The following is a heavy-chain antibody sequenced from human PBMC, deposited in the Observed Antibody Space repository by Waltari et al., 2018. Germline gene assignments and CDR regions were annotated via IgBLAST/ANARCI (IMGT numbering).Heavy chain of an antibody. V-gene: IGHV3-30*18. J-gene: IGHJ4*02. CDR3: AKDHGITGTPDFFDY. CDR1: GFTFSSYG. Sequence: QVQLVESGGGVVQPGRSLRLSCAASGFTFSSYGIHWVRQARGKGLEWVAVISYDGSNKYYADSVKGRFTISRDNSKNTLYLQMNSLRAEDTAVYYCAKDHGITGTPDFFDYWGQGTLVTVSS. D-gene: IGHD1-7*01. CDR2: ISYDGSNK.